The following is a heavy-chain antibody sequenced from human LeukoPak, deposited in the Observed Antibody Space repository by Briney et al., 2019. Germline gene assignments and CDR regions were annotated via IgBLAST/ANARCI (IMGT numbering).Heavy chain of an antibody. V-gene: IGHV3-23*01. CDR3: ARGAMASIQFDY. CDR1: GFTFGNYA. D-gene: IGHD5-24*01. CDR2: IRGTGGST. Sequence: QSGGSLRLSCAASGFTFGNYAMSWVRQAPGQGLEWVSGIRGTGGSTYHADSVKGRFTISRDNSKNTLYLQMNSLRAEDTAVYYCARGAMASIQFDYWGQGTLVTVSS. J-gene: IGHJ4*02.